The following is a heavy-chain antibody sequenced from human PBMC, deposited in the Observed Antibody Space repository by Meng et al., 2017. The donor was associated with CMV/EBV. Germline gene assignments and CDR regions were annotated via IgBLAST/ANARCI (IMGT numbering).Heavy chain of an antibody. CDR1: GGSFSGYY. Sequence: SETLSLTCAVYGGSFSGYYWSWVRQPPGKGLEWIGEIYHSGSTNYNPSLKSRVTISVDKSKNQFSLKLSSVTAADTAVYYCARWPGIAARPLDVWGQGATVTVSS. CDR2: IYHSGST. D-gene: IGHD6-6*01. CDR3: ARWPGIAARPLDV. J-gene: IGHJ6*02. V-gene: IGHV4-34*01.